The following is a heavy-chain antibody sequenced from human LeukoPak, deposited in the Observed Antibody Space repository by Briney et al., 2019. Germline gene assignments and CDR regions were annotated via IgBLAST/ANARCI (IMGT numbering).Heavy chain of an antibody. Sequence: GRSLRLSCAASGFTFSTYAMHWVRQAPGKGLEWVADIWYDGGNKYYGDSVKGRLSISRDNSKNTLFLQMNSLRAEDTAVYYCAREADCSGGGCYRGAFDIWGQGTMVAVSS. J-gene: IGHJ3*02. V-gene: IGHV3-33*01. CDR1: GFTFSTYA. CDR2: IWYDGGNK. D-gene: IGHD2-15*01. CDR3: AREADCSGGGCYRGAFDI.